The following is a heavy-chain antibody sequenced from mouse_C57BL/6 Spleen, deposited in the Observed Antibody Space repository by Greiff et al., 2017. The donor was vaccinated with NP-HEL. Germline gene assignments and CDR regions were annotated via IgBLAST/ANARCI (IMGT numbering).Heavy chain of an antibody. CDR1: GYTFTSYG. Sequence: QVQLKQSGAELARPGASVKLSCKASGYTFTSYGISWVKQRTGQGLEWIGEIYPRSGNTYYNEKFKGKATLTADKSSSTAYMELRSLTSEDSAVYFCARYGNWDRFAYWGQGTLVTVSA. CDR3: ARYGNWDRFAY. D-gene: IGHD4-1*01. J-gene: IGHJ3*01. V-gene: IGHV1-81*01. CDR2: IYPRSGNT.